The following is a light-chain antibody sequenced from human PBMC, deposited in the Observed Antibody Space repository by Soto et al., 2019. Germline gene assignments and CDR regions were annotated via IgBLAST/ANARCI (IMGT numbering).Light chain of an antibody. CDR3: SSYTSSSILV. V-gene: IGLV2-14*01. Sequence: QSALTQPASVSGSPGQSITISCTGTSSDVGGYNYVSWYQQHPGEAPKLMIYDVSNRPSGVSNRFSGSKSGNTDSLTISGLQAEGEADYYCSSYTSSSILVFGGGTKLTV. CDR1: SSDVGGYNY. CDR2: DVS. J-gene: IGLJ3*02.